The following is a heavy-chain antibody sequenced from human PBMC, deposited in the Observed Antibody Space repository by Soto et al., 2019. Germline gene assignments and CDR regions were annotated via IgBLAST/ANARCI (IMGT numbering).Heavy chain of an antibody. D-gene: IGHD4-4*01. CDR2: ISYDGSNK. CDR3: AKVGGSNYYYYYMDV. J-gene: IGHJ6*03. V-gene: IGHV3-30*18. CDR1: GFTFSSYG. Sequence: GGSLRLSCAASGFTFSSYGMHWVRQAPGKGLEWVAVISYDGSNKYYADSVKGRFTISRDNSKNTLYLQMNSLRAEDTAVYYCAKVGGSNYYYYYMDVWGKGTTVTVSS.